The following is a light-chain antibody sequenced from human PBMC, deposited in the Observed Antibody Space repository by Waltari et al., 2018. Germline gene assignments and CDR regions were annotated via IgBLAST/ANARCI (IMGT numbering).Light chain of an antibody. J-gene: IGLJ3*02. CDR3: QTGGHGTWV. CDR2: VNSDGSH. V-gene: IGLV4-69*01. Sequence: QLVLTQSPSASASLGASVRLTCTLSSGHSSNIIAWHQQQPEKGPRYLMKVNSDGSHSKGDEIPDRCSCSGSGAERYLTISSVQSEEEADYYCQTGGHGTWVFGGGTKLTVL. CDR1: SGHSSNI.